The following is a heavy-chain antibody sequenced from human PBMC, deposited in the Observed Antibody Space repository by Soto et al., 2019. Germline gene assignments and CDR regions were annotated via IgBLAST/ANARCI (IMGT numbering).Heavy chain of an antibody. CDR1: GFTFSSYS. CDR3: ARASIAAAGTGAGAFDI. CDR2: ISSSSRTI. Sequence: EVQLVESGGGLVQPGGSLRLSCAASGFTFSSYSMKWVRQAPGKGLEWVSYISSSSRTIYYADSVKGRFTISRDNAKNSLYLQMNSLRDEDTAVYYCARASIAAAGTGAGAFDIWGQGTMVTVSS. D-gene: IGHD6-13*01. J-gene: IGHJ3*02. V-gene: IGHV3-48*02.